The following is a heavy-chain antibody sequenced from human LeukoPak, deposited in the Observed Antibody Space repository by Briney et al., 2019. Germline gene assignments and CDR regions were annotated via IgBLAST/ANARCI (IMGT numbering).Heavy chain of an antibody. V-gene: IGHV4-59*01. Sequence: SETLSLTCTVSGGSISSYYWSWIRQPPGKGLEWIGYIYYSGSTNYNPSLKSRVTLSVDKSKNQFSLKLSSMTAADTAVYYCARDKTEGYYYYYMDVWGKGTTVTVSS. J-gene: IGHJ6*03. CDR1: GGSISSYY. CDR3: ARDKTEGYYYYYMDV. CDR2: IYYSGST. D-gene: IGHD1-14*01.